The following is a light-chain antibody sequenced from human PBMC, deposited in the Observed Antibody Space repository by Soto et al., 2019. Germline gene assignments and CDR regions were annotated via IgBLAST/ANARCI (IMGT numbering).Light chain of an antibody. Sequence: DIQMTQSPSTLSASVGDRVTITCRASQSISSWLAWYQQKPWRAPKVLIFDASSLESGVPSRFSGSGSATEFTLTISSLQPDDFATYYCLQFNTFPWTFGQGTKVDIK. J-gene: IGKJ1*01. CDR2: DAS. CDR3: LQFNTFPWT. CDR1: QSISSW. V-gene: IGKV1-5*01.